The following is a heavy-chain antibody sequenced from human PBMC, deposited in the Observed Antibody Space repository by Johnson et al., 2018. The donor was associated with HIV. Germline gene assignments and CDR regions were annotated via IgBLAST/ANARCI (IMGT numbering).Heavy chain of an antibody. Sequence: VQLVESGGGVVQPGGSLRLSCAASGFTFSSYGMHWVRQAPGKGLEWVTFIRYDGSNKYFAEFVKGRFTISRDNSKNTLYLQMNSLRAEDTAVYYCAKDNYYYDSSGYYPDAFDIWGQGTMVTVSS. CDR1: GFTFSSYG. CDR2: IRYDGSNK. D-gene: IGHD3-22*01. V-gene: IGHV3-30*02. CDR3: AKDNYYYDSSGYYPDAFDI. J-gene: IGHJ3*02.